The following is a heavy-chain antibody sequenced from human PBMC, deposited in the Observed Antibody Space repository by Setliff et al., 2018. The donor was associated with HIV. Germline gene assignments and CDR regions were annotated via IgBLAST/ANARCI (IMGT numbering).Heavy chain of an antibody. CDR1: GFTFNIYT. J-gene: IGHJ6*02. CDR3: AKDLDPYFAMAV. V-gene: IGHV3-21*04. CDR2: LSGDSNHI. Sequence: PGGSLRLSCAASGFTFNIYTMNWVRQAPGKGLEWVSSLSGDSNHIYYADSVKGRFTISRDNAKNSVYLQMNSLRAEDTAIYYCAKDLDPYFAMAVWGQGTTVTVSS.